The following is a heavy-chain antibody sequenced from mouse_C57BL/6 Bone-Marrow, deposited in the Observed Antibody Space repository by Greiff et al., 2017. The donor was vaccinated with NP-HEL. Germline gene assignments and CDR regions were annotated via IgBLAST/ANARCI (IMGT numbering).Heavy chain of an antibody. CDR2: IDPANGNT. CDR3: ARWWHYCGSSWGY. D-gene: IGHD1-1*01. J-gene: IGHJ2*01. Sequence: VHVKQSVAELVRPGASVKLSCTASGFNIKNTYMHWVKQRPEQGLEWIGRIDPANGNTKYAPKFQGKATITADTSSNTAYLQLSSLTSEDTAIYYCARWWHYCGSSWGYWGQGTTLTVSS. CDR1: GFNIKNTY. V-gene: IGHV14-3*01.